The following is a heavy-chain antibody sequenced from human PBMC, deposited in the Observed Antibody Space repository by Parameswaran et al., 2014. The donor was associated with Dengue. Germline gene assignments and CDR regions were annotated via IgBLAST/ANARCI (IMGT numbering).Heavy chain of an antibody. Sequence: GESLKISCAASGFTFSSYWMSWVRQAPGKGLEWVANIKQDGSEKYYVDSVKGRFTISRDNAKNSLYLQMNSLRAEDTAVYYCARLPSRPDYDLLHYYYYGMDVWGQGTTVTVSS. CDR2: IKQDGSEK. CDR1: GFTFSSYW. V-gene: IGHV3-7*01. CDR3: ARLPSRPDYDLLHYYYYGMDV. J-gene: IGHJ6*02. D-gene: IGHD3-3*01.